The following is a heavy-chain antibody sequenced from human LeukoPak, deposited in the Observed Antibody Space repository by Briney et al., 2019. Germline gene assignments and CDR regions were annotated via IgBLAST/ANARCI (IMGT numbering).Heavy chain of an antibody. CDR1: GFTLSSYS. J-gene: IGHJ4*02. Sequence: PGGSLRLSCTASGFTLSSYSMTWVRQAPGKGLEWVSSISSGGSYIYYVDSVKGRFTTSRDNARNSLYLQMNSLRAEDTAVYYCASDPTVAEAWWGQGTQVTVAS. V-gene: IGHV3-21*01. CDR2: ISSGGSYI. CDR3: ASDPTVAEAW. D-gene: IGHD6-13*01.